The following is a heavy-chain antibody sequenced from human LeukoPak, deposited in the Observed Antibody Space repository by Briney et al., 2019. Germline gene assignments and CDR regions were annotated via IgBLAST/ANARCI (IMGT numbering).Heavy chain of an antibody. V-gene: IGHV1-69*01. J-gene: IGHJ6*02. D-gene: IGHD5-24*01. CDR2: IIPIFGTA. CDR1: GGTFSSYA. CDR3: ASLRRDGYNYGYYYGMDV. Sequence: SVKVSCKTSGGTFSSYAISWVRQAPGQGLEWMGGIIPIFGTANYAQKFQGRVTITADESTSTAYMELSSLRSEDTAVYYCASLRRDGYNYGYYYGMDVWGQGTTVTVSS.